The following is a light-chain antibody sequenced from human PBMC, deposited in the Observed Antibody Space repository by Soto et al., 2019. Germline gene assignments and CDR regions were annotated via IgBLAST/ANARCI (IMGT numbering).Light chain of an antibody. CDR2: DAS. V-gene: IGKV1-5*01. J-gene: IGKJ1*01. CDR1: QSISTW. Sequence: GDRVTISCRASQSISTWLAWYQQKPGKAPKFLIYDASSLESGVPSRFSGSGSGTEFTLTISSLQPVDFAVYYCQQHGSSGTFGQGTNVEI. CDR3: QQHGSSGT.